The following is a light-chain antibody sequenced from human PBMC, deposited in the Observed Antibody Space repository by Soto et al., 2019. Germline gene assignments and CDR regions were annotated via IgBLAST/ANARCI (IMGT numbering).Light chain of an antibody. CDR3: QQYNTYST. Sequence: IQMTQSPSTLSASVGDRVTITCRASQSISNWVAWYQQKPGKAPKLLIYDASNLESGVPSRFSGGGSGTEFTLTISSLQPDDFATYYCQQYNTYSTFGQGTRLEIK. CDR2: DAS. CDR1: QSISNW. V-gene: IGKV1-5*01. J-gene: IGKJ5*01.